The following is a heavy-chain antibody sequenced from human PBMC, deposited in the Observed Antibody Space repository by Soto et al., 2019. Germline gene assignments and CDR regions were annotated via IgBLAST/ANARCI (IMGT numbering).Heavy chain of an antibody. CDR2: ISSTGSYI. Sequence: GSLRISCEDSGLTFSTYSMKCVRQAPGQGMERVSSISSTGSYIYYADSVKGRFSISRDNAKNALYLQMNSLRAEDTAVYFCLVVIRGATFLDFWCQG. J-gene: IGHJ4*02. D-gene: IGHD2-15*01. CDR1: GLTFSTYS. V-gene: IGHV3-21*01. CDR3: LVVIRGATFLDF.